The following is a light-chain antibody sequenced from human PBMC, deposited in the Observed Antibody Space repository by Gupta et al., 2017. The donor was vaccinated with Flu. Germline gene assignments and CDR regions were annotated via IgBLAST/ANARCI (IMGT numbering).Light chain of an antibody. Sequence: QCAMTKPASGSGSPGESATIACTGISSDSGGYHFVSWYQQYPGKAPKVMIYRVSNRPSGVSNRFSGSNSANTASLTISFLHPEDEADYYCSSYTSSVTVFGTRTKVTVL. J-gene: IGLJ1*01. CDR1: SSDSGGYHF. CDR2: RVS. V-gene: IGLV2-14*01. CDR3: SSYTSSVTV.